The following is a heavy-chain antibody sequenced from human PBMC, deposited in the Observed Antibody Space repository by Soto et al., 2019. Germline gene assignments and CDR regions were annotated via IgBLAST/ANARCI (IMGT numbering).Heavy chain of an antibody. V-gene: IGHV3-64*01. D-gene: IGHD3-22*01. CDR3: AGADYYDSSGYYSFCAFDI. CDR1: GFTFSSYA. CDR2: ISSNGGST. J-gene: IGHJ3*02. Sequence: GGSLRLSCAASGFTFSSYAMHWVRQAPGKGLEYVSAISSNGGSTYYANSVKGRFTISRDNSKNTLYLQMGGLRAEDMAVYYGAGADYYDSSGYYSFCAFDIWGQGTMVTVSS.